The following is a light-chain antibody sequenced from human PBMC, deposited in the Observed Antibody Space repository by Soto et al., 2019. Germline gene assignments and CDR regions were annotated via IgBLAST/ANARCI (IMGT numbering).Light chain of an antibody. Sequence: QSALTQDASVSGSPGQSITISCTGTSSDVGAYNFVSWYQQYPGKAPRLMIYDVTSRPSGVSNRFSGSKSGNTASLTISGLKADDEGDYYCSSYTTSDTLVFGAGTKLTVL. J-gene: IGLJ1*01. CDR1: SSDVGAYNF. CDR3: SSYTTSDTLV. V-gene: IGLV2-14*03. CDR2: DVT.